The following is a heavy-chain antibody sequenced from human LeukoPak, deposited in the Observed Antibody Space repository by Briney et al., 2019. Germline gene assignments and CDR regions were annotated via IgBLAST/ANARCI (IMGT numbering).Heavy chain of an antibody. Sequence: SETLSLTCTVSGGSISGYYRSWIRQPPGKGLEWIGFIHYSGSTNYNPSLKSRVTISVDTSKNQFSLKLRSVTAADTAVYYCARENYFDYWGQGTVVTVSS. CDR1: GGSISGYY. CDR2: IHYSGST. V-gene: IGHV4-59*01. CDR3: ARENYFDY. J-gene: IGHJ4*02.